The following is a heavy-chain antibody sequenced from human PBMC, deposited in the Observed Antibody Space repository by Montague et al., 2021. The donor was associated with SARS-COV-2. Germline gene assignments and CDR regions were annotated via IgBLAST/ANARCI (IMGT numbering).Heavy chain of an antibody. CDR3: ARDGVLRYFDWLGDRYGMDV. V-gene: IGHV4-61*01. CDR1: GGSVSSGSYY. Sequence: SETLSLTCTVSGGSVSSGSYYWSWIRQPPGKGLEWIGYIYYSGSTNYNPSLKSRVTISVDTSKNQFSLKLSSVTAADTAVYYCARDGVLRYFDWLGDRYGMDVWGKGTTVPVS. J-gene: IGHJ6*04. D-gene: IGHD3-9*01. CDR2: IYYSGST.